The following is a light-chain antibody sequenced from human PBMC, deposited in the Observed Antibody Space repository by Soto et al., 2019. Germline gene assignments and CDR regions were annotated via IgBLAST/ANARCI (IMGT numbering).Light chain of an antibody. Sequence: QSALTQPASGSGSLGQSITISCTGTSSDVGGYNYVSWYQQHPGKAPKLMIYDVSNRPSGVPNRFSGSKSGNTASLTISGLQAEDEADYYCSSYTSSSPHVVFGGGTKLTVL. V-gene: IGLV2-14*01. CDR1: SSDVGGYNY. J-gene: IGLJ2*01. CDR3: SSYTSSSPHVV. CDR2: DVS.